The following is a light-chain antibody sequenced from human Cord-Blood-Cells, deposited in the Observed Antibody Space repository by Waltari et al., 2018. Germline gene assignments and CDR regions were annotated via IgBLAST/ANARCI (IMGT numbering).Light chain of an antibody. Sequence: SALTQPASVSGSPGQSITISCTGTRSDVAAYNYVSWYQQPPGKAPKLMIYDVSKRPSGVSNRFSGSKSGNTASLTISGLQAEDEADYYCSSYTSSSTWVFGGGTKLTVL. V-gene: IGLV2-14*01. CDR3: SSYTSSSTWV. CDR1: RSDVAAYNY. J-gene: IGLJ3*02. CDR2: DVS.